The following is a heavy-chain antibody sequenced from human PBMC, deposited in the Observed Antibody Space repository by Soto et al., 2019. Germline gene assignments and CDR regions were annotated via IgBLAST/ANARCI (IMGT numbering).Heavy chain of an antibody. CDR3: ARGVVLAFDI. J-gene: IGHJ3*02. V-gene: IGHV4-30-2*01. D-gene: IGHD3-3*01. CDR2: IYHSGST. CDR1: GGSIISGGYS. Sequence: TSETLSLTCAVSGGSIISGGYSWSWIRQPPGKGLEWIGYIYHSGSTYYNPSLKSRVTISVDRSKNQFSLKLSSVTAADTAVYYCARGVVLAFDIWGQGTMVTVS.